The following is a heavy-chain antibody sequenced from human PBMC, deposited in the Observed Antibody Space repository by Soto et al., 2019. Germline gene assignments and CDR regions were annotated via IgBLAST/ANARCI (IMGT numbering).Heavy chain of an antibody. Sequence: QVHLVQSGAEVREPGASVKVSCKASGDTFISYGIHWVRQAPGQRLEWMGWINGGNGNTKYSEKLQGRVTITRDTSASTAYMELRSLTSEDTAVFYCARATLRYYAMDVWGQGTTVTVSS. J-gene: IGHJ6*02. CDR1: GDTFISYG. V-gene: IGHV1-3*01. CDR2: INGGNGNT. CDR3: ARATLRYYAMDV. D-gene: IGHD1-20*01.